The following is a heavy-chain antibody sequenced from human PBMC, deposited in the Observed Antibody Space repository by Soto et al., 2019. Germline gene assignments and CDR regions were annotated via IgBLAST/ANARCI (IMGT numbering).Heavy chain of an antibody. CDR1: GYSFTGYS. D-gene: IGHD1-20*01. CDR2: INPKSGGT. Sequence: WASVKVSCKTSGYSFTGYSVHWVRQAPGHGPEWMGWINPKSGGTKYAQKFQGRVTMTRDTSISTVFMELSRVTSDDTAVYYCAREVLSPGNIITGKLFDCWGQGSLVTVAS. V-gene: IGHV1-2*02. J-gene: IGHJ4*02. CDR3: AREVLSPGNIITGKLFDC.